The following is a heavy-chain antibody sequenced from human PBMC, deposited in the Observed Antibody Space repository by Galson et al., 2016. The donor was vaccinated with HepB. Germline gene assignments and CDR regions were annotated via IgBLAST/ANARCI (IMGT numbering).Heavy chain of an antibody. CDR3: ARHGADHEHYDY. D-gene: IGHD1-14*01. CDR1: GFSFTTYW. J-gene: IGHJ4*02. CDR2: IFPGDSDT. Sequence: QSGAEVKKPGESLKISCKGSGFSFTTYWVAWVRQMPGKGLEWMGIIFPGDSDTRYSPSFQGQVTISADKSIGTAYLQWSTLKASDTAMYYCARHGADHEHYDYWGQGTLVTVSS. V-gene: IGHV5-51*01.